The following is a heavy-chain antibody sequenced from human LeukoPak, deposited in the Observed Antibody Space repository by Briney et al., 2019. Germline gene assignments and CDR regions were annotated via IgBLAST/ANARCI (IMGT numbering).Heavy chain of an antibody. D-gene: IGHD1-26*01. V-gene: IGHV3-7*01. CDR1: GFTFSSYW. Sequence: GGSLRLSCAASGFTFSSYWMTWVRQAPGKGLEWVANIKQDGSEKYYVDSVKGRFTISRDNAKNSLYLQMNSQRAEDTAVYHCARGGWEPLDYWGQGTLVTVSS. J-gene: IGHJ4*02. CDR2: IKQDGSEK. CDR3: ARGGWEPLDY.